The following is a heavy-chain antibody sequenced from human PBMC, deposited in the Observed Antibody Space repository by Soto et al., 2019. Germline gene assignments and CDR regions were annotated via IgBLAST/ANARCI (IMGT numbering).Heavy chain of an antibody. CDR1: GGSFSGYY. J-gene: IGHJ6*02. V-gene: IGHV4-34*01. D-gene: IGHD2-15*01. CDR2: INHSGST. CDR3: ARGEDDGMDV. Sequence: SETLSLTCAVYGGSFSGYYWSWIRQPPGKGLEWIGEINHSGSTNHNPSLKSRVTISVDTSKNQFSLKLSSVTAAGTAVYYCARGEDDGMDVWGQGTTVTVSS.